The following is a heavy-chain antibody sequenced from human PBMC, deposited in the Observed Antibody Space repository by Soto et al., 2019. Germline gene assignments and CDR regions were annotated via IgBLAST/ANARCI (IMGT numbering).Heavy chain of an antibody. J-gene: IGHJ1*01. CDR3: ARQELRGATTEYFQH. CDR1: GYSFTSYW. Sequence: GESLKISCKVSGYSFTSYWISWVRQMPGKGLEWMGRIDPSDSYTNYSPSFQGHVTISADKSISTAYLQWSSLKASDTAMYYCARQELRGATTEYFQHWGQGTLVTVSS. D-gene: IGHD1-26*01. CDR2: IDPSDSYT. V-gene: IGHV5-10-1*01.